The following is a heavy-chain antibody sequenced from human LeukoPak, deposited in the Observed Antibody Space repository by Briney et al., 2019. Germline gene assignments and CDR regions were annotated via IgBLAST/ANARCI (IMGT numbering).Heavy chain of an antibody. J-gene: IGHJ4*02. V-gene: IGHV3-30-3*01. D-gene: IGHD6-13*01. CDR3: ARGSLATAGSYY. CDR1: GFTFSSYA. CDR2: ISYDGSNK. Sequence: GGSLRLSCAASGFTFSSYAMHWVRQAPGKGLEWVAVISYDGSNKYYADSVKGRFTISRDNSKNTLYLQMNSLRPEDTAVYYCARGSLATAGSYYWGQGTLVTVSS.